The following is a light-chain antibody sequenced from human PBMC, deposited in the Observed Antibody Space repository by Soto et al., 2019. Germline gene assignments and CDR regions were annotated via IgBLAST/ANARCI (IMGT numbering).Light chain of an antibody. CDR3: QSYDSSLSGSV. CDR2: GNN. Sequence: QSVLTQPPSVSGAPGQRVTISCTGSSCKIGAGDDVQWDQQFPGTAPKLLIYGNNNRPSGVPDRFSGSKSGTSASLAITGLQAEDEADYYCQSYDSSLSGSVFGGGTKLTVL. CDR1: SCKIGAGDD. J-gene: IGLJ3*02. V-gene: IGLV1-40*01.